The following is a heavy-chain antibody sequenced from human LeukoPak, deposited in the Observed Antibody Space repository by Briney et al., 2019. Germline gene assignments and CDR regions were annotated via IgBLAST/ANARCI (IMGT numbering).Heavy chain of an antibody. D-gene: IGHD5-18*01. V-gene: IGHV4-39*07. Sequence: SETLSLTCTVSGGSISSSRYYWGWIRQPPGKGLEWIGSIYYSGGTYYNPSLKRRVTISVDTSKNQFSLKLSSVTAADTDVYYCAGDRSGYSYSQFFSMWGQGTMVTVSP. J-gene: IGHJ3*02. CDR1: GGSISSSRYY. CDR3: AGDRSGYSYSQFFSM. CDR2: IYYSGGT.